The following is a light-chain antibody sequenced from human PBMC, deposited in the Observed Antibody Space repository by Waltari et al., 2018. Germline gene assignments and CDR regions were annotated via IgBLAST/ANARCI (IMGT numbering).Light chain of an antibody. Sequence: QSALTQPASVSGSPGQSITISCSGSNIDIGSYNYVSWYQQHPGKAPNLFIFDVNRRPSGVSNRFSGSKSGLTASLTISGLQAEDEAEYYCSSYTGSSALVVFGGGTKLSVL. J-gene: IGLJ2*01. CDR2: DVN. CDR3: SSYTGSSALVV. CDR1: NIDIGSYNY. V-gene: IGLV2-14*03.